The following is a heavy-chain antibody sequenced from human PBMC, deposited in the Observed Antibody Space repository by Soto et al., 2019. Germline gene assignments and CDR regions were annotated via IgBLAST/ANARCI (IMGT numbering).Heavy chain of an antibody. Sequence: SETLSLTCNVSGGPIKTGDYYWNWIRQPPGKGLEWIGYVFYSGATNYSPSLKSRAAISMDTSKNQFSLSLTSVTAADTAVYYCARAGFSYGHLLFWGQGIRVTVS. D-gene: IGHD3-10*01. CDR2: VFYSGAT. CDR3: ARAGFSYGHLLF. V-gene: IGHV4-30-4*01. J-gene: IGHJ4*02. CDR1: GGPIKTGDYY.